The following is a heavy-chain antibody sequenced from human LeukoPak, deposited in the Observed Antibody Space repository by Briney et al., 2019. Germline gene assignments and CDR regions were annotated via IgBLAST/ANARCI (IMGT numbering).Heavy chain of an antibody. Sequence: GGSLRLSCAASGFTFSSYEMNWVRQAPGKGLEWVSYISSSGSTIYYADSVKGRFTISRDNAKNSLSLQMNSLRAEDTAMYYCARSGIKMVRGVIIKSPYHMDVWGKGTTVTVSS. D-gene: IGHD3-10*01. CDR1: GFTFSSYE. CDR2: ISSSGSTI. CDR3: ARSGIKMVRGVIIKSPYHMDV. J-gene: IGHJ6*03. V-gene: IGHV3-48*03.